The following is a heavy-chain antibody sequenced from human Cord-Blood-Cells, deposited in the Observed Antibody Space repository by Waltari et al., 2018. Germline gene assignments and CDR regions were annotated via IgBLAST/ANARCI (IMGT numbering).Heavy chain of an antibody. V-gene: IGHV3-7*01. CDR1: GFTCSSYR. D-gene: IGHD6-19*01. J-gene: IGHJ4*02. CDR2: IKQDGSEK. Sequence: EVQLVESGGGLVQHGGSLRLPCAASGFTCSSYRLSWVRQAPGKGLEWVANIKQDGSEKYYVDSVKGRFTISRDNAKNSLYLQMNSLRAEDTAVYYCARRAVADYWGQGTLVTVSS. CDR3: ARRAVADY.